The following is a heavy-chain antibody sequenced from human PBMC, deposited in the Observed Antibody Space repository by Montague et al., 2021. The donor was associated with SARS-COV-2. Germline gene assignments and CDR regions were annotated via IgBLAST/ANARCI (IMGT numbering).Heavy chain of an antibody. CDR2: ISYDGFNK. CDR3: ARGGGYRDAFDI. CDR1: GFTFSSHA. D-gene: IGHD5-18*01. V-gene: IGHV3-30*04. J-gene: IGHJ3*02. Sequence: SLRLSCAAPGFTFSSHAMHWVRQAPGKGLEWVAVISYDGFNKYYADSVKGRFTISRDNSKNTLSLQMNSLRTADTAVYYCARGGGYRDAFDIWCQGTMVTVSS.